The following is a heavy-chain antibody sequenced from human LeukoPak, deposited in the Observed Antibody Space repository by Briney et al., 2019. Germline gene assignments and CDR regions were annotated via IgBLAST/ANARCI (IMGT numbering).Heavy chain of an antibody. Sequence: GESLKISCKGSGYSFYTYWIAWVRQMPGKGLERMGIIYPGDSDTRYSPSFQGQVTISADKSIDTAYLQWRSLKASDTGMYYCVRQSLGEFKYWGQGTLVTVSS. CDR2: IYPGDSDT. CDR3: VRQSLGEFKY. V-gene: IGHV5-51*01. CDR1: GYSFYTYW. J-gene: IGHJ4*02. D-gene: IGHD3-10*01.